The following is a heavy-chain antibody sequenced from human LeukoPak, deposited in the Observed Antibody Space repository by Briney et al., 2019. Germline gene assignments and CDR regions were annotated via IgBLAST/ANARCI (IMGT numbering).Heavy chain of an antibody. CDR3: ARDRAAGHYYYYYMDV. V-gene: IGHV1-24*01. CDR1: GYTLTELS. J-gene: IGHJ6*03. D-gene: IGHD6-13*01. Sequence: GASVKVSCKVSGYTLTELSMHWVRQAPGKGLEWMGGFDPEDGETIYAQKFRGRVTMTEDTSTDTAYMELSSLRSEDTAVYYCARDRAAGHYYYYYMDVWGKGTTVTVSS. CDR2: FDPEDGET.